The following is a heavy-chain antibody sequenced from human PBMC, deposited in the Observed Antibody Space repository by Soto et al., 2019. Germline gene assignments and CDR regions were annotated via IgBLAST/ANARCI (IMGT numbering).Heavy chain of an antibody. D-gene: IGHD3-3*01. J-gene: IGHJ4*02. CDR3: ARDVVYSDFWSGYSPYYFDY. V-gene: IGHV3-21*01. CDR1: GFTFSSYS. Sequence: VGSLRLPCAASGFTFSSYSMNWVRQAPRKGLEWVSSISSSSSYIYYADSVKGRFTISRDNAKNSLYLQMNSLRAEDTAVYYCARDVVYSDFWSGYSPYYFDYWGQGTLVT. CDR2: ISSSSSYI.